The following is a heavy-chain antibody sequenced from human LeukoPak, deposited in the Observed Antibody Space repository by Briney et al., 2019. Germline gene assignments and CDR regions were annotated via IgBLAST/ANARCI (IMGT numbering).Heavy chain of an antibody. J-gene: IGHJ4*02. CDR1: GFTFSTYA. Sequence: GGSLRLSCAASGFTFSTYAMHWVRQAPGKGLEWVSAISGSGGSTYYADSVKGRFTISRDNSKNTLYLQMNSLRAEDTAVYYCATPQTAITMVRGVRPKFKFGNWGQGTLVTVSS. CDR2: ISGSGGST. V-gene: IGHV3-23*01. CDR3: ATPQTAITMVRGVRPKFKFGN. D-gene: IGHD3-10*01.